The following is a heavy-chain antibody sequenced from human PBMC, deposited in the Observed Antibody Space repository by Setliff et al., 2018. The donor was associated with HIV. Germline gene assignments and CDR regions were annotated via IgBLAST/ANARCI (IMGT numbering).Heavy chain of an antibody. J-gene: IGHJ4*02. V-gene: IGHV3-23*01. CDR2: ISGSGDIT. D-gene: IGHD4-4*01. Sequence: PGGSLRLSCAASGFSFRSYAVSWVRQAPGKGLEWVSVISGSGDITYYRESVKGRFTVSRDKSNNTVYLQMNSLRAEDTAMYYCAKTQTVITVYGPFDSWGQGTPVTVSS. CDR1: GFSFRSYA. CDR3: AKTQTVITVYGPFDS.